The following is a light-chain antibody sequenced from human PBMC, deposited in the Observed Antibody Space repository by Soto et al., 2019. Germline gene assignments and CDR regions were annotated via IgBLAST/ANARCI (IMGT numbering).Light chain of an antibody. CDR2: DAS. CDR3: QQYNNCPPWT. J-gene: IGKJ1*01. Sequence: EIVMTQSPATLSVSPGGSATLSCRASQSISSNLAWFQQKPGQAPRLLIYDASIRATGIPARFSGSGSGTEFTLTISSLQSEDFAVYYCQQYNNCPPWTFGQGTKVDIK. V-gene: IGKV3-15*01. CDR1: QSISSN.